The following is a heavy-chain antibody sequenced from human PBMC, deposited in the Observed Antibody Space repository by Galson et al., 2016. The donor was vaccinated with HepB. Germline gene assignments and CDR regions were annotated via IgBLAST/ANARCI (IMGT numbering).Heavy chain of an antibody. CDR2: ISHSGNS. D-gene: IGHD5-18*01. Sequence: LSLTCTVSGGSISSGSFYWGWIRQPPGEGLEWIASISHSGNSYYKWSLRSRVTMSEDTSKNQVSLQLSSVTAADTAVYYCARSKAIRLWFLSWFDSWGQGSLVIVSS. CDR3: ARSKAIRLWFLSWFDS. J-gene: IGHJ5*01. CDR1: GGSISSGSFY. V-gene: IGHV4-39*07.